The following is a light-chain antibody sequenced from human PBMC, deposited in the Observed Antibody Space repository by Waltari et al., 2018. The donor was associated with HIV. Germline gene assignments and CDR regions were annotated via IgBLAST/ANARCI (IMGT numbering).Light chain of an antibody. Sequence: QSVLTQPPSASGTPGQRVTISCSGSSSNIGSNTVNWYPQLPGTAPKLLIYSNKQRPSGVPDRFARSKSGTSSSLAISGLQSEDEAYYYCAAWDDSLNCVVFGGWTKLTVL. CDR2: SNK. CDR3: AAWDDSLNCVV. J-gene: IGLJ2*01. CDR1: SSNIGSNT. V-gene: IGLV1-44*01.